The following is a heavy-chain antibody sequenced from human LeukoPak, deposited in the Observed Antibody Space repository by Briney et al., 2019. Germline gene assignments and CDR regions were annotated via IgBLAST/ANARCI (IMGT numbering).Heavy chain of an antibody. D-gene: IGHD4/OR15-4a*01. V-gene: IGHV3-21*01. CDR2: ISSSSNYI. Sequence: GGSLRLSCAASGFTFSSYSMNWVRQAPGKGLEWVSSISSSSNYIYYADSVKGRFTISRDNAKNSLYLQMNSLRAEDTAVCYCARDAEDPRLWWGQGTLVTVSS. CDR1: GFTFSSYS. CDR3: ARDAEDPRLW. J-gene: IGHJ4*02.